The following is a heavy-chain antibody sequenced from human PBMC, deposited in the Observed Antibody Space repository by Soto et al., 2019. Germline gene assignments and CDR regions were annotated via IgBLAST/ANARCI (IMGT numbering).Heavy chain of an antibody. Sequence: SETLCLSCTVAVGSITAYYWSWIRQPAGKGLEWIGRIDTSGNTNYNPSLKSRVTMSVDTSKKQFSLKLTSVTAADTAVYYCARYSNNWFQTGGMDVWGHGTTVTVSS. CDR1: VGSITAYY. D-gene: IGHD6-13*01. CDR2: IDTSGNT. CDR3: ARYSNNWFQTGGMDV. J-gene: IGHJ6*02. V-gene: IGHV4-4*07.